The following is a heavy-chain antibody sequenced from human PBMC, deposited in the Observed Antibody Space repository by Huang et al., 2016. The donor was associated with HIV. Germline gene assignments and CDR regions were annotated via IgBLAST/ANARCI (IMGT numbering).Heavy chain of an antibody. CDR2: ISGVVSSI. J-gene: IGHJ4*02. D-gene: IGHD3-10*01. CDR3: ATVGWNSGSDAFYFDY. V-gene: IGHV3-21*02. Sequence: EMQLVQSGGGLVKPGGSLRLSCAASGFSFSSYTLPWVRQTPDSRLVWVSPISGVVSSIYYAAFVKGKGLLTVSRDNAKNALYLQSKSLRAEDTAVYYCATVGWNSGSDAFYFDYWGQGTLVTVSS. CDR1: GFSFSSYT.